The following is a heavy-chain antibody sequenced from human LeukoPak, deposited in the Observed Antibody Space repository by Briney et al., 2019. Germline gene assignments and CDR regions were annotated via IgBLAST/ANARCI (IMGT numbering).Heavy chain of an antibody. D-gene: IGHD2-2*02. CDR3: TSNLYCSTSSCYTLDN. Sequence: PGGSLRLACAGSGFTFSNGWMSGLRQAPGKGLDGVGRIKCKSERGTTDYAAPVKRIFTISRDGSTNTVDLHMNSLKTEDTAVYFCTSNLYCSTSSCYTLDNWGQGTLVAVSP. CDR2: IKCKSERGTT. V-gene: IGHV3-15*01. CDR1: GFTFSNGW. J-gene: IGHJ4*02.